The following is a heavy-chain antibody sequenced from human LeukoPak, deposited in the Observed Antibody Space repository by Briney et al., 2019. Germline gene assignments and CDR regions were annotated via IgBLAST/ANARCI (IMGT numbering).Heavy chain of an antibody. CDR3: ARDSFYYDSSGIVDNY. CDR2: IIPIFGTA. CDR1: GGTFSSYA. J-gene: IGHJ4*02. D-gene: IGHD3-22*01. Sequence: ASVKVSCKASGGTFSSYAISWVRQAPGQGLGWMGGIIPIFGTADYAQKFQGRVTISADTSTSTVYMELSSLRSEDTAVYYCARDSFYYDSSGIVDNYWGQGTLVTVSS. V-gene: IGHV1-69*06.